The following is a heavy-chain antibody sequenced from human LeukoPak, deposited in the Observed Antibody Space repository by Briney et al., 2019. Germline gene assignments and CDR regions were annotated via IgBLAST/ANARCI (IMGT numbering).Heavy chain of an antibody. CDR1: GYSFTSYW. CDR3: ARHQSRTMIVVAIDEIDY. Sequence: GESLKISCKGSGYSFTSYWIGWVRQMPGKGLEWMGIIYPGDSDTRYSPSFQGQVTISADKSISTAYLQWSSLKASDTAMYYCARHQSRTMIVVAIDEIDYWGQGTLVTVSS. V-gene: IGHV5-51*01. CDR2: IYPGDSDT. J-gene: IGHJ4*02. D-gene: IGHD3-22*01.